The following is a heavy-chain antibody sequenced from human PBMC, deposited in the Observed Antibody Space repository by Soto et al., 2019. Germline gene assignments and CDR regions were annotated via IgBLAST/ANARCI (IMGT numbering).Heavy chain of an antibody. V-gene: IGHV3-23*01. Sequence: QSGGSLRLSCAASGFTFSSYAMSWVRQAPGKGLEWVSAISGSGGSTYYADSVKGRFTISRDNSKNTLYLQMNSLRAEDTAVYYCAKDQQLATSEYYGMDVWGQGTTVTVSS. D-gene: IGHD6-13*01. CDR3: AKDQQLATSEYYGMDV. CDR1: GFTFSSYA. CDR2: ISGSGGST. J-gene: IGHJ6*02.